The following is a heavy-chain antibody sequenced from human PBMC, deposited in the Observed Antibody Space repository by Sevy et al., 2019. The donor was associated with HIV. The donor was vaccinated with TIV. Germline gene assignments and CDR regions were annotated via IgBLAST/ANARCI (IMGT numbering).Heavy chain of an antibody. CDR1: RYTFTSYD. D-gene: IGHD3-22*01. V-gene: IGHV1-18*01. CDR3: ARRGAFDFDTSGFLSP. Sequence: ASVKVSCKASRYTFTSYDINWVRQAPGQGLEWVGWISVYNGKTNYAQKLQGRVTMTTDTSTSTAYMELKSLRSDDTAVYYCARRGAFDFDTSGFLSPWGQGTLVTVSS. CDR2: ISVYNGKT. J-gene: IGHJ5*02.